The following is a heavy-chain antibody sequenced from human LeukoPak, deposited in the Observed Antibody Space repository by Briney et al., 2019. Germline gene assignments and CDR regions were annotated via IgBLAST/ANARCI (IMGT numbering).Heavy chain of an antibody. CDR1: GYTFTGYY. Sequence: ASVKVSCKASGYTFTGYYMHWVRQAPGQGLEWMGRINPNSGGTNYAQKFQGRVTMTRDTSISTAYMELSSLRSADTAVYYCARGQSYDSSGYYPLLPWGEGTLVTVSS. CDR3: ARGQSYDSSGYYPLLP. CDR2: INPNSGGT. D-gene: IGHD3-22*01. J-gene: IGHJ4*02. V-gene: IGHV1-2*02.